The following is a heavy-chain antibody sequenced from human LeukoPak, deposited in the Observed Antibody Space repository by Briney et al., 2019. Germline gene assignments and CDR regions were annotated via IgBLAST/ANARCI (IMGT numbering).Heavy chain of an antibody. CDR1: GYTFTSYD. Sequence: ASVKVSCKASGYTFTSYDINWVRQAPGQGLEWMGWINPNSGGTNYAQKFQGRVTMTRDTSISTAYMELSRLRSDDTAVYYCASASQLLYSLDYWGQGTLATVSS. J-gene: IGHJ4*02. CDR3: ASASQLLYSLDY. V-gene: IGHV1-2*02. D-gene: IGHD2-2*02. CDR2: INPNSGGT.